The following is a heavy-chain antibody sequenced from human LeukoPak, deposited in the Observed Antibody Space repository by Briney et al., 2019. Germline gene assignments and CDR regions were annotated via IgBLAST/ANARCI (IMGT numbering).Heavy chain of an antibody. V-gene: IGHV1-46*01. J-gene: IGHJ4*02. D-gene: IGHD4-17*01. CDR2: INPSGGST. Sequence: ASVKVSCKASGYTFTSYYMHWVRQAPGQGLEWMGIINPSGGSTSYAQKFQGRVTMTRGTSTSTVYMELSSLRSEDTAVYYCARDSRTTVTTNHYYFDYWGQGTLVTVSS. CDR3: ARDSRTTVTTNHYYFDY. CDR1: GYTFTSYY.